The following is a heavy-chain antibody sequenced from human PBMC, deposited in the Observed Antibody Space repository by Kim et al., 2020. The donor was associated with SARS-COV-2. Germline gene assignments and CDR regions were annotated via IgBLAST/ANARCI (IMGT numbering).Heavy chain of an antibody. CDR1: GGSISSGGYY. V-gene: IGHV4-31*03. CDR2: IYYSGST. D-gene: IGHD3-10*01. CDR3: ARTLGRYYYGSGRQFWFDP. Sequence: SETLSLTCTVSGGSISSGGYYWSWIRQHPGKGLEWIGYIYYSGSTYYNPSLKSRVTISVDTSKNQFSLKLSSVTAADTAVYYCARTLGRYYYGSGRQFWFDPWGQGTLATVSS. J-gene: IGHJ5*02.